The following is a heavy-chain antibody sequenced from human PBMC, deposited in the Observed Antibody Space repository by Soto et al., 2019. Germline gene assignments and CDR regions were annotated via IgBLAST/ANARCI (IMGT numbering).Heavy chain of an antibody. J-gene: IGHJ4*02. CDR2: IIPIFGTA. Sequence: QVQLVQSGAEVKKPGSSVKVSCKASGGTFSSYAISWVRQAPGQGLEWMGGIIPIFGTANYAQKFQGRVTITADKSTSPAYMELGSLGSEDTAVYYCARERGGVDTAMVRSYYFDYWGQGTLVTVSS. D-gene: IGHD5-18*01. V-gene: IGHV1-69*06. CDR1: GGTFSSYA. CDR3: ARERGGVDTAMVRSYYFDY.